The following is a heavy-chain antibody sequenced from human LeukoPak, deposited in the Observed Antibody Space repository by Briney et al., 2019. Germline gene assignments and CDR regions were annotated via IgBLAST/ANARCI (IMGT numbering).Heavy chain of an antibody. CDR1: GGSFSGYY. V-gene: IGHV4-34*01. J-gene: IGHJ4*02. CDR3: ARGYCSGGSCFRGCVY. Sequence: SETLSLTCAVYGGSFSGYYWSWIRQPPGKGLEWIGEINHSGSTNYNPSLKSRVTISVDTSKNQFSLKLSSVTAADTAVYYCARGYCSGGSCFRGCVYWGQGTLVTVSS. D-gene: IGHD2-15*01. CDR2: INHSGST.